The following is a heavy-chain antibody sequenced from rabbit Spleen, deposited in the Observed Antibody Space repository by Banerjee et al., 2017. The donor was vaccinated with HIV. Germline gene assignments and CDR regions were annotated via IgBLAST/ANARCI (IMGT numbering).Heavy chain of an antibody. V-gene: IGHV1S40*01. CDR2: IGAGVSYTT. D-gene: IGHD1-1*01. Sequence: QSLEESGGDLVKPGASLTLTCTASGFSFSYSDYMCWVRQPPGKGPEWIACIGAGVSYTTYYATWAKGRFTFSRTSSTTVTLRMTGLTAADRAAYFCARDLVGVIGWNFYLWGPGTLVTVS. J-gene: IGHJ6*01. CDR3: ARDLVGVIGWNFYL. CDR1: GFSFSYSDY.